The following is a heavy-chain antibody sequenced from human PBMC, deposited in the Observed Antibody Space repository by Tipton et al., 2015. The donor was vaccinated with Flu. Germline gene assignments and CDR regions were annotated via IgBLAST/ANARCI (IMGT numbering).Heavy chain of an antibody. J-gene: IGHJ5*02. CDR2: INPNSGGT. CDR3: AREGIAAAGTYWFDP. CDR1: GYTFTGYY. V-gene: IGHV1-2*02. D-gene: IGHD6-13*01. Sequence: QVQLVQSGAEVKKPGASVKVSCKASGYTFTGYYMHWVRQAPGQGLEWMGWINPNSGGTNYAQKFQGRVTMTRDTSISTAYMELSRLRSDDTAVYYCAREGIAAAGTYWFDPWGQGTLVTVSS.